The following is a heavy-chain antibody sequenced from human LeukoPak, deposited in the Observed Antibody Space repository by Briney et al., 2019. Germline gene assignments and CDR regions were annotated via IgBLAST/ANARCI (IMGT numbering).Heavy chain of an antibody. J-gene: IGHJ4*02. CDR1: GGSVSSDIYH. CDR3: ARVGATYSSSWTIDGQYYFDY. Sequence: SETLSLTCIVSGGSVSSDIYHWSWIRQAPGKGLEWIGHNGNANYNPSLKSRVTISVDTSKNQFSLKLSSVTAADTAVYYCARVGATYSSSWTIDGQYYFDYWGQGTLVTVSS. V-gene: IGHV4-61*01. CDR2: NGNA. D-gene: IGHD6-13*01.